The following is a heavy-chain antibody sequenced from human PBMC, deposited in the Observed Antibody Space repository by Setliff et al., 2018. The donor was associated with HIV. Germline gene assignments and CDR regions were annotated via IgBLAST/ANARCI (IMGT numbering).Heavy chain of an antibody. Sequence: TLSLTCTVSGGSINNDIYFWTWIRQRPGKGLEWIGYIYYSGSTHSNPSLKSRLTISVDTSSIQFSLKLNSVTAADTAIYYCARSSRSSPFWFDYWGLGTLVTVSS. V-gene: IGHV4-31*03. CDR1: GGSINNDIYF. CDR3: ARSSRSSPFWFDY. J-gene: IGHJ4*01. D-gene: IGHD6-6*01. CDR2: IYYSGST.